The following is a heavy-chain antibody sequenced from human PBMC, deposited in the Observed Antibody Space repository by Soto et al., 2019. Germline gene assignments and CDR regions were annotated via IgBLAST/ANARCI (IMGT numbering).Heavy chain of an antibody. D-gene: IGHD3-3*01. V-gene: IGHV3-23*01. CDR3: AKDKATLPLRFLEWLPNNWFDP. Sequence: GGSLRLSCAASGFTFSSYAMSWVRQAPGKGLEWVSAISGSGGSTYYADSVKGRFTISRDNSKNTLYLQMNSLRAEDTAVYYCAKDKATLPLRFLEWLPNNWFDPWGQGTLVTVSS. CDR2: ISGSGGST. CDR1: GFTFSSYA. J-gene: IGHJ5*02.